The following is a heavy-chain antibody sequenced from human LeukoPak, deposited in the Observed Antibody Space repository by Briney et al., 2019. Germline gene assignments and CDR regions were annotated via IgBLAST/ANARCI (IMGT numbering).Heavy chain of an antibody. CDR2: INSDGSST. CDR3: ARDPYYYGSGSYGDY. Sequence: GGSLRLSCAASGFTFSSYWVRWVRQAPGKGLMWVSSINSDGSSTSYADSVKGRFTISRDNAKNTLYLQMNSLRAEDTAVYYCARDPYYYGSGSYGDYWGQGTLVTVSS. J-gene: IGHJ4*02. CDR1: GFTFSSYW. V-gene: IGHV3-74*01. D-gene: IGHD3-10*01.